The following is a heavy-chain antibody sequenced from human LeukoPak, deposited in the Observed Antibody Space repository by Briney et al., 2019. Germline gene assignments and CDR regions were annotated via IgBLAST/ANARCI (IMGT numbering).Heavy chain of an antibody. CDR3: ARQFRAYFDY. V-gene: IGHV4-38-2*01. Sequence: SETLSLTCAVSGYSISSGYYWGWIRQPPGKGLEWIGSIYHSGSTYYNPSLKSRVTISVDTSKSQFSLKLSSVTAADTAVYYCARQFRAYFDYWGQGTLVTVSS. D-gene: IGHD5-24*01. CDR2: IYHSGST. CDR1: GYSISSGYY. J-gene: IGHJ4*02.